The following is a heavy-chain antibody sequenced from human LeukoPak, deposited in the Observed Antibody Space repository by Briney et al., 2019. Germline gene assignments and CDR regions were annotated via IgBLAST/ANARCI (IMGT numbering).Heavy chain of an antibody. J-gene: IGHJ4*02. Sequence: SETLSLTCTVSGGSISSYYWSWIRQPPGKGLEWIGYVHYNGGTSYNPSLESRVTMPADTSKNQFSLKLISATAADTAVYYCAREMWTASDTGNPFDYWGQGALVTVSS. D-gene: IGHD1-14*01. CDR2: VHYNGGT. CDR1: GGSISSYY. CDR3: AREMWTASDTGNPFDY. V-gene: IGHV4-59*01.